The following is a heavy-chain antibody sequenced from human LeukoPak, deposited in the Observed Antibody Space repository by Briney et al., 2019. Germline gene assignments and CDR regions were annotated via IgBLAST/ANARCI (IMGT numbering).Heavy chain of an antibody. V-gene: IGHV4-59*12. CDR3: AREYSNYGYNAYYYYGMDV. CDR2: IYYSGST. CDR1: AGSISTYY. J-gene: IGHJ6*02. D-gene: IGHD4-11*01. Sequence: KPSETLSLTCTVSAGSISTYYWSWIRQPPGKGLEWIGYIYYSGSTNYNPSLKSRVTISVDTSKNQFSLKLSSVTAADTAVYYCAREYSNYGYNAYYYYGMDVWGQGTTVTVSS.